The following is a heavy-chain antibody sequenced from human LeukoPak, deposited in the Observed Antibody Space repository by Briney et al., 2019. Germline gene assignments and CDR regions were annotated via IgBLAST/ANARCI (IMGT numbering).Heavy chain of an antibody. V-gene: IGHV3-33*01. CDR2: IWYDGSNK. J-gene: IGHJ6*02. CDR3: ARAPGSGCYYYYCYYGMDV. Sequence: GGSLRLSCAASGFTFSSYGMHWVRQAPGKGLEWVAVIWYDGSNKYYADSVKGRFTISRDNSKNTLYLQMNSLRAEDTAVYYCARAPGSGCYYYYCYYGMDVWGQGTTVTVSS. D-gene: IGHD3-22*01. CDR1: GFTFSSYG.